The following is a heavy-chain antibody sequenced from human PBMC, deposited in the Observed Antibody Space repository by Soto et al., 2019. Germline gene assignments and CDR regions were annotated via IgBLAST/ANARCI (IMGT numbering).Heavy chain of an antibody. V-gene: IGHV1-18*01. D-gene: IGHD6-19*01. CDR2: ISGYNGNT. Sequence: ASVKASCKASGDTFSNFGLSWVRQDPRQGLEWMGWISGYNGNTNSAERFQGRVTMTTDTSTSTAYMEVRSLTSDDTVVYYSASDKGYGCGWSCYSCLNCWG. J-gene: IGHJ6*03. CDR3: ASDKGYGCGWSCYSCLNC. CDR1: GDTFSNFG.